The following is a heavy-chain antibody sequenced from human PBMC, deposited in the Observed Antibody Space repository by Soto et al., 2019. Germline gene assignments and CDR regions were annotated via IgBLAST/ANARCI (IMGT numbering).Heavy chain of an antibody. D-gene: IGHD2-2*01. CDR3: AREDSIIIPAVSDF. V-gene: IGHV3-21*01. Sequence: VGSLRLSCAASGFTFSSYAMSWVRQAPGKGLEWVSSISKSDYTYYSDSVKGRFTISRDNAKNSVSLQMNTLRVEDTAVYYCAREDSIIIPAVSDFWGQGTLVTVSS. CDR2: ISKSDYT. J-gene: IGHJ4*02. CDR1: GFTFSSYA.